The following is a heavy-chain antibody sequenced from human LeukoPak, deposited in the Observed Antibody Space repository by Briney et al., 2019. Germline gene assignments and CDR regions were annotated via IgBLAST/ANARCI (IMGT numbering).Heavy chain of an antibody. J-gene: IGHJ5*02. CDR3: ARGDSSGFRRWFDP. CDR2: IIPIFGTA. CDR1: GGTFSSYA. Sequence: SVKVSCKASGGTFSSYAISWVRQAPGQGLEWMGGIIPIFGTANYAQKFQGRVTITADKSTSTAYMELSSLRSEDTAAYYCARGDSSGFRRWFDPWGQGTLVTVSS. D-gene: IGHD6-19*01. V-gene: IGHV1-69*06.